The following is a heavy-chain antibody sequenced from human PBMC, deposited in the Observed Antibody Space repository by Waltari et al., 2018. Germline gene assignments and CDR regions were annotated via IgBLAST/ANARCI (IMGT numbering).Heavy chain of an antibody. CDR3: AHSRVVVVGINWFDP. CDR1: GFSLSTSGVG. Sequence: QITLKESGPTLVKPTQTLTLTCTFSGFSLSTSGVGVGWIRQPPGKALAWLAPIYWNDDKRDSPSLTSRLTITKDTSKNQVVLTMTNMDPVDTATYYCAHSRVVVVGINWFDPWGQGTLVTVSS. CDR2: IYWNDDK. J-gene: IGHJ5*02. D-gene: IGHD2-15*01. V-gene: IGHV2-5*01.